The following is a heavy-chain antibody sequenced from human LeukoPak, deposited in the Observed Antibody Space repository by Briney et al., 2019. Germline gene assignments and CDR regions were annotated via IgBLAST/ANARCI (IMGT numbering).Heavy chain of an antibody. D-gene: IGHD1-26*01. CDR1: GGSISSSNW. CDR2: INHSGST. Sequence: KPSGTLSLTCAVSGGSISSSNWWSWVRQPPGKGLEWIGEINHSGSTNYNPSLKSRVTISVDTSKTQFSLKLSSVTAADTAVYYCARSKLHPIIFDYWGQGTLVTVSS. CDR3: ARSKLHPIIFDY. V-gene: IGHV4-4*02. J-gene: IGHJ4*02.